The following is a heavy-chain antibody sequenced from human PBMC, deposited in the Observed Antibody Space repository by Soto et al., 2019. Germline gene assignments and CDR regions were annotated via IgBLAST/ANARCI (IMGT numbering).Heavy chain of an antibody. V-gene: IGHV4-34*01. CDR2: INHSGST. CDR3: ARGQLWFGEVLHFFDY. Sequence: SETLSLTCAVYGGSFIGYYWSWVRQPPGKGLEWIGEINHSGSTNYNPSLKSRVNISVDTSKNQFSLALSSVTAADTAVYYCARGQLWFGEVLHFFDYWGQGTLVTVSS. J-gene: IGHJ4*02. D-gene: IGHD3-10*01. CDR1: GGSFIGYY.